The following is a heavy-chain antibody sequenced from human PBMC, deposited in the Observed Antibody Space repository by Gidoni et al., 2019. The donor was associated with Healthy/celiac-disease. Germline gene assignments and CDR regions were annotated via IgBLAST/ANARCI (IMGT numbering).Heavy chain of an antibody. CDR2: IDWDDDK. Sequence: TLRESGPALVNPTQTLTLPCTFSGFSLSTTGMCVSWLRQPPGKALEWLALIDWDDDKNYRTSLKTRLTSSKDTSKNQVVLTMTNMDPVDTATYYGARMTCGSGWQSDFDYWGQGTLVTVSS. J-gene: IGHJ4*02. D-gene: IGHD6-19*01. CDR3: ARMTCGSGWQSDFDY. V-gene: IGHV2-70*01. CDR1: GFSLSTTGMC.